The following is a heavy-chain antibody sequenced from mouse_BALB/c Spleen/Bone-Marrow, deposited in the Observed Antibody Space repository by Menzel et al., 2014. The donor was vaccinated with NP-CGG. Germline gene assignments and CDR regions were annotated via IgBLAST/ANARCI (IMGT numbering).Heavy chain of an antibody. CDR3: TREGTFFAY. CDR2: INPSNGGT. Sequence: QVHVKQSGAELVKPGASVKLSCKSSGYTFTSYYMYWVKQRPGQGLEWIGGINPSNGGTNFNEKFKSKATLTVDKSSSTAYMQLSSLTSEDSAVYYCTREGTFFAYWGQGTLVTASA. J-gene: IGHJ3*01. CDR1: GYTFTSYY. D-gene: IGHD3-3*01. V-gene: IGHV1S81*02.